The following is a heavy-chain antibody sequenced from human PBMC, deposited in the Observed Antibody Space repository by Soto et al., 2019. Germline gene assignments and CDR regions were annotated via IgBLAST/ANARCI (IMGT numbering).Heavy chain of an antibody. Sequence: EVQLLESGGGLVQPGGSLRLSCAASGFTFSNYAMSWVRQAPGKGLEWVSAMSGSGSSTYYADSVKGRFTISRDNSRNTLYLQMNSLRAEDTALYYCAKRSCSGWSGVTYFDYWGQGTLVTVSA. V-gene: IGHV3-23*01. D-gene: IGHD6-19*01. J-gene: IGHJ4*02. CDR1: GFTFSNYA. CDR3: AKRSCSGWSGVTYFDY. CDR2: MSGSGSST.